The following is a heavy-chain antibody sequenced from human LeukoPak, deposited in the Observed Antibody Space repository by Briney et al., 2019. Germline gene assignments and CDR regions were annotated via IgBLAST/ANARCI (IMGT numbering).Heavy chain of an antibody. J-gene: IGHJ4*02. D-gene: IGHD1-26*01. V-gene: IGHV3-7*01. CDR2: IKQDGSEK. CDR1: GFTFRSYW. Sequence: GGSLRLSCAASGFTFRSYWMGWVRQAPGKGLEWVANIKQDGSEKYYVDSVKGRFTISRDDAENLLYLEMNSLRDEDTAVYYCARDKIVGATKFDYWGQGTLVTVSS. CDR3: ARDKIVGATKFDY.